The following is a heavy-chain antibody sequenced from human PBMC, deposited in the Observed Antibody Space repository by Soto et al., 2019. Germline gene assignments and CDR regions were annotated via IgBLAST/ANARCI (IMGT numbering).Heavy chain of an antibody. CDR1: GGSISGYY. V-gene: IGHV4-59*01. CDR2: IEYSGIT. CDR3: ARETNLYFDY. Sequence: PSETLSLTCTVSGGSISGYYWSWIRQPPGKGLQLIGSIEYSGITYYNPSLNSRVTISVDMSKNQFSLKLSSVTAADTAVYYCARETNLYFDYWGQGTMVTVYS. J-gene: IGHJ4*02.